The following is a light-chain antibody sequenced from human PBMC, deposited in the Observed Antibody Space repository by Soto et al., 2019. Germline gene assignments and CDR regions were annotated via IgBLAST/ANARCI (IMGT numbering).Light chain of an antibody. J-gene: IGKJ1*01. Sequence: EIVKTQSPATLYVSPLEIATLSFMASQSVNNNLAWYQQKPGRAPRLLIYGASTRATGVPARFSGSGSGTDFTLTISKLEPEDFAVYHCQQYGGSPRTFGQGTKVDIK. V-gene: IGKV3-15*01. CDR2: GAS. CDR3: QQYGGSPRT. CDR1: QSVNNN.